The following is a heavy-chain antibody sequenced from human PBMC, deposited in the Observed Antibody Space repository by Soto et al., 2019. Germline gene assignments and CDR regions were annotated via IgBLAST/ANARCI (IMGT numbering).Heavy chain of an antibody. D-gene: IGHD2-2*01. CDR3: TRPSASWEDWFDP. V-gene: IGHV3-73*02. Sequence: EAQLVESGGGLVQPGRSLKLSCAASGFTFSASGIHWVRQASGKGLEWVTHIKDKPNNYATEYAVSMKGRLTIPRDDSKRMTFLEMNNFKTFGTAVYFCTRPSASWEDWFDPWGQGTLVMVSS. CDR2: IKDKPNNYAT. CDR1: GFTFSASG. J-gene: IGHJ5*02.